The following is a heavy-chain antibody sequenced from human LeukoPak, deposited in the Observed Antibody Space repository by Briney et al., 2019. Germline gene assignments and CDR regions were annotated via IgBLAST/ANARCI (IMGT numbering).Heavy chain of an antibody. V-gene: IGHV4-39*01. Sequence: PSETLSLTCTVSGGSISSSGYYWGWIRQPPGKGLEWIGSIYYSGSTYYNPSLKSRVTIYVDTSKNQFSLKLSSVTAADTAVYYCARAKYSSSWSRPALDYWGQGTLVTVSS. CDR2: IYYSGST. J-gene: IGHJ4*02. D-gene: IGHD6-13*01. CDR3: ARAKYSSSWSRPALDY. CDR1: GGSISSSGYY.